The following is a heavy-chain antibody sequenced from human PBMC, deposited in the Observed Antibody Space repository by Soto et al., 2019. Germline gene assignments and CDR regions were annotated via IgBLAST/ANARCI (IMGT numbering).Heavy chain of an antibody. D-gene: IGHD2-2*01. CDR2: IYSGGST. J-gene: IGHJ3*02. CDR3: ARDQVPAAKGVDAFDI. CDR1: GFTVSSNY. V-gene: IGHV3-66*01. Sequence: PGGSLRLSCAASGFTVSSNYMSWVRQAPGKGLEWVSVIYSGGSTYYADSVKGRFTISRENSKNTLYLQMNSLRAEDTAVYYCARDQVPAAKGVDAFDIWGQGTMVTVSS.